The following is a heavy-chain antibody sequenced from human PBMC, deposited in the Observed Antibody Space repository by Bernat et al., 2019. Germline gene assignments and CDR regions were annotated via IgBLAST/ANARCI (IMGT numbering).Heavy chain of an antibody. D-gene: IGHD6-13*01. CDR2: ISGSGGST. J-gene: IGHJ4*02. V-gene: IGHV3-23*01. CDR1: GFTFSSYA. Sequence: EVQLLESGGGLVQPGGSLRLSCAASGFTFSSYAMSWVRQAPGKGLEWVSAISGSGGSTYYADSVKGRFTISRDNSKNTLYLQMNSLRAEDTAVYYCAKDTGYSSSWAPHTFDYWGQGTLVTVSS. CDR3: AKDTGYSSSWAPHTFDY.